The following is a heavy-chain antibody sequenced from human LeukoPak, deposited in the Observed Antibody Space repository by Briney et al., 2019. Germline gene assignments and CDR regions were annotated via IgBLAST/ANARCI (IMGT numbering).Heavy chain of an antibody. V-gene: IGHV3-30*02. J-gene: IGHJ3*02. CDR2: IRNDGSII. Sequence: PGGSLRLSCAASGFTFSSYGMHWIRQAPGKGLEWVAFIRNDGSIIYNADSVKGRFTISRDNSKNTLYLQMNSLRAEDTAVYYCARSRSPWDNKGDAFDIWGQGTMVTVSS. D-gene: IGHD1-26*01. CDR1: GFTFSSYG. CDR3: ARSRSPWDNKGDAFDI.